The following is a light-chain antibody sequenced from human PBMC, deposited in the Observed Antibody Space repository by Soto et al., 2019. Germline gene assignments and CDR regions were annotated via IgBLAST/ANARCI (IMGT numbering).Light chain of an antibody. V-gene: IGKV1-39*01. CDR3: QQFCNWPWT. CDR2: AAS. Sequence: DIQLTQSPPSLSASVGDRVTISSRASQSISIYLNWYQHKPGKAPKLLIHAASSLPSGVPSRISGSGSGTEFTLTINSLQAEDCAVYYCQQFCNWPWTFGQGTRLEIK. J-gene: IGKJ5*01. CDR1: QSISIY.